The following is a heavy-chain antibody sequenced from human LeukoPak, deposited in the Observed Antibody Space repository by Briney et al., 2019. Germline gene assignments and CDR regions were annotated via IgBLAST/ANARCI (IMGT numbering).Heavy chain of an antibody. CDR3: ARAVAYCGGDCYSVRGWFDP. V-gene: IGHV1-69*05. Sequence: SVKVSCKASGGTFSSYAISWVRQAPGQGLEWMGGIIAIFGTANYAQKFQGRVTITTDESTSTAYMELSSLRSEDTAVYYCARAVAYCGGDCYSVRGWFDPWGQGTLVTVSS. J-gene: IGHJ5*02. CDR1: GGTFSSYA. D-gene: IGHD2-21*02. CDR2: IIAIFGTA.